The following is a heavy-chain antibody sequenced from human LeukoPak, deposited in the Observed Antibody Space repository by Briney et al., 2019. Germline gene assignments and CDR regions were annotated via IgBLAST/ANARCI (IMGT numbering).Heavy chain of an antibody. CDR3: ARDCSGGSWGGGCWRGFDY. Sequence: GASVKVSCKASGYTFTSYGISWVRQAPGQGLEWMGWISAYNGNTNYAQKLQGRVTMTTDTSTSTAYMELSRLRSDDTAVYYCARDCSGGSWGGGCWRGFDYWGQGTLVTVSS. V-gene: IGHV1-18*01. CDR1: GYTFTSYG. J-gene: IGHJ4*02. CDR2: ISAYNGNT. D-gene: IGHD2-15*01.